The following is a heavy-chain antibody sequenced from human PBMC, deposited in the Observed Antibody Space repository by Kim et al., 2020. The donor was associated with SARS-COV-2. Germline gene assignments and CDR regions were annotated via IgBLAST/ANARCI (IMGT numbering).Heavy chain of an antibody. J-gene: IGHJ4*02. CDR2: INEDGNKK. D-gene: IGHD1-1*01. Sequence: GGSLRLSCAASGFTFTDYWMSWVRQASGKGREWVANINEDGNKKYHVDSVKGRFTVSRDNAKNSLYLQLNSMRVEETAVSYCLRGGGHDAGYWGPGTVLTVSS. V-gene: IGHV3-7*04. CDR1: GFTFTDYW. CDR3: LRGGGHDAGY.